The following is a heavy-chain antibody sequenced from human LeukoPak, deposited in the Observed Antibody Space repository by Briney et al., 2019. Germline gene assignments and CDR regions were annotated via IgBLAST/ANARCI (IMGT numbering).Heavy chain of an antibody. Sequence: GGSLRLSCAASGFTFSSYAMSWARQAPGKGLEWVGRIRSKANNYATAYAASVKGRFTISRDDSKNTAYLQMNSLKTEDTAVYYCHPPPDYSDYWGQGTLVTVSS. V-gene: IGHV3-73*01. CDR2: IRSKANNYAT. CDR3: HPPPDYSDY. J-gene: IGHJ4*02. CDR1: GFTFSSYA.